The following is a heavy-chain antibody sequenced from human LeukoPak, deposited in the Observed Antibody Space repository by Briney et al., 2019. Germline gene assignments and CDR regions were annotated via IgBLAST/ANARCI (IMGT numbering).Heavy chain of an antibody. V-gene: IGHV4-59*11. D-gene: IGHD4-23*01. CDR3: ARDGSNPRAFDI. CDR1: GGSISSHY. CDR2: IYYSGST. J-gene: IGHJ3*02. Sequence: SETLSLTCTVSGGSISSHYWSWIRQPPGKGLEWIGYIYYSGSTNYNPSLKSRVTISVDTSKNQFSLKLSSVTAADTAVYYCARDGSNPRAFDIWGQGTMVTVSS.